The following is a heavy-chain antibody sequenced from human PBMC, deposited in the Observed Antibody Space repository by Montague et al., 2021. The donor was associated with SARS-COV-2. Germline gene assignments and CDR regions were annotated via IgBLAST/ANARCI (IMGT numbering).Heavy chain of an antibody. CDR2: IYHSGST. V-gene: IGHV4-59*01. J-gene: IGHJ6*02. CDR3: ARADRRSADTTHRYYWQEFDL. CDR1: GGSISTSY. Sequence: SETLSLTCTVSGGSISTSYWTWIRQPPGKGLEWIGYIYHSGSTSYNSSLKSRVTISVDTSKNQFSLKLSSVTAADTAVYYCARADRRSADTTHRYYWQEFDLWGQGTTVTVSS. D-gene: IGHD2/OR15-2a*01.